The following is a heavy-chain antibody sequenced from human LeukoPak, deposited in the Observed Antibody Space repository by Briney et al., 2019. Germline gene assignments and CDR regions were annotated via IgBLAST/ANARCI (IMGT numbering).Heavy chain of an antibody. CDR2: IKPDGSEK. J-gene: IGHJ4*02. V-gene: IGHV3-7*03. Sequence: GGSLRLSCAASAFTFSSYWMSWVRQAPGKGLECVANIKPDGSEKYYVDSVKGRFAISRDNAENTLYLQMNSLRAEDTAVYYCARRSGIAVAGAFDYWGQGTLVTVSS. D-gene: IGHD6-19*01. CDR3: ARRSGIAVAGAFDY. CDR1: AFTFSSYW.